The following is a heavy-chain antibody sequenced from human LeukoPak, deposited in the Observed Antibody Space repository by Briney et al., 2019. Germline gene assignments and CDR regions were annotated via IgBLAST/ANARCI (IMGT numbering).Heavy chain of an antibody. Sequence: GGSLRLSCAASGFTFSLYGMHWVRHSPGKGLEWVAFIRFDSSNQDYADSVKGRFTISRDNSKSTLYLQMNSLRPEDTAVYYCSKIVAAGGRSDSWGQGTLVTVSS. CDR3: SKIVAAGGRSDS. V-gene: IGHV3-30*02. D-gene: IGHD6-25*01. J-gene: IGHJ4*02. CDR2: IRFDSSNQ. CDR1: GFTFSLYG.